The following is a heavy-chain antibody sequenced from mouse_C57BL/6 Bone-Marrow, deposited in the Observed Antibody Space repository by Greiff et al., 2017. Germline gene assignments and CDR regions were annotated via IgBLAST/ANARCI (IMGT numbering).Heavy chain of an antibody. CDR1: GYTFTDYY. D-gene: IGHD1-1*01. CDR3: ARLRTWFAY. Sequence: EVKLQQSGPVLVKPGASVKMSCKASGYTFTDYYMNWVKQSHGKSLEWIGVIIPYNGGTSYNQKFKGKAKLTVDKSSSTAYMELNSLTSEDSAVYYCARLRTWFAYWGQGTLVTVSA. CDR2: IIPYNGGT. V-gene: IGHV1-19*01. J-gene: IGHJ3*01.